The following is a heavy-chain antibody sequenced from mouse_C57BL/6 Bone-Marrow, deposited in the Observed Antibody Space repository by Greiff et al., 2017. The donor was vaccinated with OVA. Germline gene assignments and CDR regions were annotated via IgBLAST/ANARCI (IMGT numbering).Heavy chain of an antibody. CDR1: GYTFTSYG. J-gene: IGHJ3*01. Sequence: QVQLKESGAELARPGASVKLSCKASGYTFTSYGISWVKQRTGQGLEWIGEIYPRSGNTYYNEKFKGKATLTADKSSSTAYMELRSLTSEDSAVYFCARSYSNYGLVFAYWGQGTLVTVSA. CDR3: ARSYSNYGLVFAY. D-gene: IGHD2-5*01. V-gene: IGHV1-81*01. CDR2: IYPRSGNT.